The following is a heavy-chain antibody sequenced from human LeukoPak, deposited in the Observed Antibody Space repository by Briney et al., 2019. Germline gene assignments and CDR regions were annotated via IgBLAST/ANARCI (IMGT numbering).Heavy chain of an antibody. J-gene: IGHJ4*02. V-gene: IGHV1-24*01. Sequence: ASVKVSCKVSGFTFSELCIYWVRQAPGKRLEWMGGFDPEDGKTINAQRFQGRVPVTEDTSTDTAYMVLSSLRSDDTAVYYCATDHYRSGYDWGDYWGQGTLITVSS. CDR2: FDPEDGKT. CDR1: GFTFSELC. CDR3: ATDHYRSGYDWGDY. D-gene: IGHD5-12*01.